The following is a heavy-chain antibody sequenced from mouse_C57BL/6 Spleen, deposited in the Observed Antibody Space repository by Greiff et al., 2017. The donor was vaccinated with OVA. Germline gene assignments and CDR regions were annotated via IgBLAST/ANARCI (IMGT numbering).Heavy chain of an antibody. J-gene: IGHJ2*01. D-gene: IGHD4-1*01. CDR2: ISDGGSYT. CDR1: GFTFSSYA. V-gene: IGHV5-4*03. CDR3: ARGRANWDY. Sequence: EVMLVESGGGLVKPGGSLKLSCAASGFTFSSYAMSWVRQTPEKRLEWVATISDGGSYTYYPDNVKGRFHISRDNAKNNLYLQMSHLKSEDTAMYYCARGRANWDYWGQGTTLTVSS.